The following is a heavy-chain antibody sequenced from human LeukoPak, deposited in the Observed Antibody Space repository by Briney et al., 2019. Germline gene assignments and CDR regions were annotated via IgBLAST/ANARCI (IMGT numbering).Heavy chain of an antibody. J-gene: IGHJ3*01. D-gene: IGHD4-23*01. V-gene: IGHV3-11*01. CDR1: GFTFRDHF. CDR3: ARDPMYNGGNSGAFDF. Sequence: GASLRLSSAASGFTFRDHFMTWIRQAPGKVLEWISYISGNRGTYYADSVKGRFTISRDNAQNSVWLQMNSLRAEDTAVYYCARDPMYNGGNSGAFDFWGQGTLVTVSS. CDR2: ISGNRGT.